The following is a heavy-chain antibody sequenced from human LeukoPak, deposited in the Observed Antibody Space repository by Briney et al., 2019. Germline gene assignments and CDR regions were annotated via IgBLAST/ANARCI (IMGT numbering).Heavy chain of an antibody. CDR1: GGTFSSYA. CDR2: IIPIFGTA. D-gene: IGHD6-19*01. Sequence: SVKVSCKASGGTFSSYAISWVRQAPGQGLEWMGGIIPIFGTANYAQKFQGRVTITADESTSTAYMELSSLRSEDTAVYYCASALYSSGWYLGYYYYGMDVWGQGATVTVSS. J-gene: IGHJ6*02. V-gene: IGHV1-69*13. CDR3: ASALYSSGWYLGYYYYGMDV.